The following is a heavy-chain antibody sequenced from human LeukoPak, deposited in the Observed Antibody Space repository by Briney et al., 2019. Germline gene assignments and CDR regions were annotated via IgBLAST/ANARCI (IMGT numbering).Heavy chain of an antibody. CDR3: ARGNAFDI. CDR2: MYYSGST. V-gene: IGHV4-59*01. J-gene: IGHJ3*02. CDR1: GGSISSNY. Sequence: PSETLSLTCTVSGGSISSNYWSWIRQPPGKGLEWIGYMYYSGSTNYNPSLKSRVNISVDTSKNQFSLKLSSVTAADTAVYYCARGNAFDIWGQGTLVTVSS.